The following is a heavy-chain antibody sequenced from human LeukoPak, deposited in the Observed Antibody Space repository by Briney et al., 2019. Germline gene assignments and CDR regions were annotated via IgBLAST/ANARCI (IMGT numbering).Heavy chain of an antibody. J-gene: IGHJ4*02. CDR1: GYPFTGYY. CDR3: ARDYDSELDY. CDR2: IDPNSGDT. D-gene: IGHD3-3*01. V-gene: IGHV1-2*02. Sequence: ASVKVSCKASGYPFTGYYMHWVRQAPGQELEWMGWIDPNSGDTNYAQNLQGRDTMTRDTSINTAYMEVNRLTFDDTAMYYCARDYDSELDYWGQGTLVTVSS.